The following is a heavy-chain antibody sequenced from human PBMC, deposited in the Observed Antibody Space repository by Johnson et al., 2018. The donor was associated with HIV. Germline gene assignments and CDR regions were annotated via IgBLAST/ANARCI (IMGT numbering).Heavy chain of an antibody. CDR1: GFTFSDYY. J-gene: IGHJ3*02. V-gene: IGHV3-66*01. CDR3: ARDELGEDAFDI. Sequence: VQLVESGGGLVKPGGSLRLSCAASGFTFSDYYMSWVRQAPGKGLEWVSVIYSGGSTYYADSVKGRFTISRDNSKNTLYLQMNSLRAEDTAVYYCARDELGEDAFDIWGQGTMVTVSS. CDR2: IYSGGST. D-gene: IGHD3-16*01.